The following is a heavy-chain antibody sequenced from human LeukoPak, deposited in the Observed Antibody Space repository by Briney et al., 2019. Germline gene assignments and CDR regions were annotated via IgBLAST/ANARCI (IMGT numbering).Heavy chain of an antibody. D-gene: IGHD3-22*01. V-gene: IGHV1-18*01. CDR2: ISAYNGNT. CDR3: ARDRSRLGYYDSSGYSENWYFDL. Sequence: ASVKVSCKASGYTFTSYGISWVRQAPGQGLEWMGWISAYNGNTNYAQKLQGRVTMTTDTSTSTAYMELRSLRSDDTAVYYCARDRSRLGYYDSSGYSENWYFDLWGRGTLVTVSS. J-gene: IGHJ2*01. CDR1: GYTFTSYG.